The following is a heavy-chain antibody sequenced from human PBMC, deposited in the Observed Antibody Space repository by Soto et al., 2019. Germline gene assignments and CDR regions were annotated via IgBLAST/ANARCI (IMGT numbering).Heavy chain of an antibody. D-gene: IGHD3-16*01. CDR2: ISDGGERK. Sequence: GGSLRLSCAASGVTFSYYAMNWVGQVQGKGLEWVSTISDGGERKDYRDPVRGRLNISRANATFTLHMNMNRLRVDDTATYLCARDRSNDFGLDVWGQGTTVTVSS. CDR1: GVTFSYYA. CDR3: ARDRSNDFGLDV. V-gene: IGHV3-23*01. J-gene: IGHJ6*02.